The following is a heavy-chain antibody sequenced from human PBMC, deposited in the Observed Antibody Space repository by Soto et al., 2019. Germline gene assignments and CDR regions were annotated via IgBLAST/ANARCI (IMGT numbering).Heavy chain of an antibody. Sequence: GASVKVSCKASGGTFSSYAISWVRQAPGQGLEWMGGIIPIFGTANYAQKFQGRVTITADESTSTAYMELSSLRAEDTAVYYCVKGGDIVVVHHPKDGYYYGMDVWGQGTTVTVSS. CDR1: GGTFSSYA. CDR3: VKGGDIVVVHHPKDGYYYGMDV. D-gene: IGHD2-2*01. V-gene: IGHV1-69*13. J-gene: IGHJ6*02. CDR2: IIPIFGTA.